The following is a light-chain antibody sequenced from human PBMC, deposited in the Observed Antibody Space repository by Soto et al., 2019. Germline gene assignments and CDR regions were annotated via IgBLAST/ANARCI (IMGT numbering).Light chain of an antibody. Sequence: QSVLTQAPSASGTPGQRVTISCSGSSSNIGGNTVNWYQQLPGTAPKLLIYSNNLRPSGVPDRFSGSKSGTSASLAISGLQSEDEADYYCAAWDDSLNVPVFGGGTKLTVL. CDR3: AAWDDSLNVPV. CDR2: SNN. CDR1: SSNIGGNT. J-gene: IGLJ3*02. V-gene: IGLV1-44*01.